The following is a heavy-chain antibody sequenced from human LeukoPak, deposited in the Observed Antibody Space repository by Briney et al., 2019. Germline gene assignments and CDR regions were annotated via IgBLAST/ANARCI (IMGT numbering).Heavy chain of an antibody. CDR3: ARRGPYSGSYDY. Sequence: SETLSLTCTVSGGSISSYYWSWIRQPAGKGLEWIGRIYTSGSTNYNPSLKSRVTMSVDASKNQFSRKLSSVTAADTAVYYCARRGPYSGSYDYWGQGTLVTVSS. V-gene: IGHV4-4*07. CDR1: GGSISSYY. J-gene: IGHJ4*02. D-gene: IGHD1-26*01. CDR2: IYTSGST.